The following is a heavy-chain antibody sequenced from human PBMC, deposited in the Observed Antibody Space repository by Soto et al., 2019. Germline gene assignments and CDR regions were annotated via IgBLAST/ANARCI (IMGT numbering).Heavy chain of an antibody. CDR2: INHSGST. CDR3: ARVGSPPAVDYYSGMDV. CDR1: GGSFSGYY. J-gene: IGHJ6*02. D-gene: IGHD2-15*01. Sequence: SETLSLTCAVYGGSFSGYYWSWIRQPPGKGLEWIGEINHSGSTNYNPSLKSRVTISVDTSKNQFSLKLSSVTAADPAVYYCARVGSPPAVDYYSGMDVWGQGTTVPVSS. V-gene: IGHV4-34*01.